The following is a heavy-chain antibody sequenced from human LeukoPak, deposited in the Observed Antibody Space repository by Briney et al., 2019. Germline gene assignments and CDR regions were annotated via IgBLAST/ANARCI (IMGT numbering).Heavy chain of an antibody. D-gene: IGHD2-15*01. J-gene: IGHJ4*02. V-gene: IGHV3-7*04. Sequence: GGSLRLSCAASGFTFTTYSMTWVRQAPGKGLEWVAFIKEDGGEIFYVDSVKGRFTISRDNAENFLCLQMNRLRAEDTAVYYCARDRGGRSGLDDWGQGTLVIVSS. CDR2: IKEDGGEI. CDR3: ARDRGGRSGLDD. CDR1: GFTFTTYS.